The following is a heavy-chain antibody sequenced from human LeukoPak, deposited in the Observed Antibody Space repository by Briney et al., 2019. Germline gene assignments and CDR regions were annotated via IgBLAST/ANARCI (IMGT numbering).Heavy chain of an antibody. CDR2: IWYDGSNK. CDR3: ASTDSSGWSGIDY. Sequence: PGRSLRLSCAASGFTFSSYGMHWVRQAPGKGLEWVAVIWYDGSNKYYADSVKGRFTISRDNSKNTLYLQMNSLRAEDTAVYYCASTDSSGWSGIDYWGQGTLVTVSS. J-gene: IGHJ4*02. CDR1: GFTFSSYG. V-gene: IGHV3-33*01. D-gene: IGHD6-19*01.